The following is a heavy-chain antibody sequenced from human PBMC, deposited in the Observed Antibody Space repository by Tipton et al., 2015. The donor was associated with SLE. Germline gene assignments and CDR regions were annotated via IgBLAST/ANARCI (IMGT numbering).Heavy chain of an antibody. D-gene: IGHD5/OR15-5a*01. CDR2: LYRDGTT. CDR3: ARALFDGVYALEVSFALDV. Sequence: SLRLSCAASGISVTSSYMNWVRQAPGKGLEWVSVLYRDGTTYYADSVQGRFTISRDNVKNTLYLQMHSLEVQDTAVYYCARALFDGVYALEVSFALDVWRQGTAVPVSS. J-gene: IGHJ6*02. CDR1: GISVTSSY. V-gene: IGHV3-53*05.